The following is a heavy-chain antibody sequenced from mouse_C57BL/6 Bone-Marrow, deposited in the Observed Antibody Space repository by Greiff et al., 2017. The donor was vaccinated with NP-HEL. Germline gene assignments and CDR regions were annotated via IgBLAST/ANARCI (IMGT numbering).Heavy chain of an antibody. J-gene: IGHJ3*01. CDR1: GYTFTSYG. CDR3: ARSGYGSWFAY. CDR2: IYPRSGNT. D-gene: IGHD2-10*02. Sequence: LQKSGGERGRTGSSVRLSCKASGYTFTSYGISWVKQRTGQGLEWIGEIYPRSGNTYYNEKFKGKATLTADKSSSTAYMELRSLTSEDSAVYFCARSGYGSWFAYWGQGTLVTVSA. V-gene: IGHV1-81*01.